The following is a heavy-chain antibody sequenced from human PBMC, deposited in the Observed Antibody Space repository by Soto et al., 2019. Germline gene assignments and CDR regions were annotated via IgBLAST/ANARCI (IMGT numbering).Heavy chain of an antibody. Sequence: QVQLVQSGADVKKPGSSVKVSCKTXGGPFGSSAISWVRQAPAQGLEWMGEIIPVFDKANYAQNFQGRLTITADEPTGTVFMQLSSLRSEDTAVYFCARLRRDWGDAFDLWGLGTFVTVSS. CDR2: IIPVFDKA. D-gene: IGHD3-16*01. CDR3: ARLRRDWGDAFDL. CDR1: GGPFGSSA. J-gene: IGHJ3*01. V-gene: IGHV1-69*01.